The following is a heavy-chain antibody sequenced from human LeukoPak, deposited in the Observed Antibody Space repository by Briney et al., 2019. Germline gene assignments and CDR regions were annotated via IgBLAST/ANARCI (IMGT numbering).Heavy chain of an antibody. V-gene: IGHV3-23*01. J-gene: IGHJ4*02. D-gene: IGHD2-21*02. CDR2: ICVGVGST. Sequence: VGSLRLSCAASGFTFSSYAMSCGREAPGKGLESGSAICVGVGSTYYAGSVKGRFTIYRDNSKNTLYLQMNSLRAEDTAVYYCAKGTCGGDCYPPLYYFDYGGQGTLVTVSS. CDR3: AKGTCGGDCYPPLYYFDY. CDR1: GFTFSSYA.